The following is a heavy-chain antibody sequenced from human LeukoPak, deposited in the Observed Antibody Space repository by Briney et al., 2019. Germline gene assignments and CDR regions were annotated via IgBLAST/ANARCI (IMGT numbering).Heavy chain of an antibody. D-gene: IGHD3-10*01. CDR1: GFSVSSFG. CDR3: ARDSTYYYDSGSSGPHYFDN. V-gene: IGHV3-30*03. J-gene: IGHJ4*02. CDR2: ISSGGTYE. Sequence: PGGSLRLSCAVSGFSVSSFGMSWVRQAPGKGLEWVSLISSGGTYEYYADSVKGRFTISRDNSKNTLYLQLNSLRAEDTAVYYCARDSTYYYDSGSSGPHYFDNWGQGTLVTVSS.